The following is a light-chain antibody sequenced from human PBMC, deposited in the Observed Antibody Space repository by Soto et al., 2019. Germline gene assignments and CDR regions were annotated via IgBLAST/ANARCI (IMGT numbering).Light chain of an antibody. CDR2: DNN. V-gene: IGLV1-51*01. J-gene: IGLJ2*01. CDR3: GTWDSSLSCVV. CDR1: SSNIGNNY. Sequence: QSVLTQPPSVSAAPGQKVTISCSGSSSNIGNNYVSWYQQLPGTAPKLLIYDNNKRPSGIPDRFSGSKSGTSATLGITGHQTGDEADYYCGTWDSSLSCVVFGGGTKVTVL.